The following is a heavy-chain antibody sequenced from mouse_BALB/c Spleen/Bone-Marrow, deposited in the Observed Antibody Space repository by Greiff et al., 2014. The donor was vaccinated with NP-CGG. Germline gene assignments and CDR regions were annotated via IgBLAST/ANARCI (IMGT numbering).Heavy chain of an antibody. CDR2: IYPANGDT. CDR1: GFNIKDTY. CDR3: AGYGNGLMDY. V-gene: IGHV14-3*02. J-gene: IGHJ4*01. Sequence: VQLKQSGAELVKPGASVKLSCTASGFNIKDTYMHWVKQRPEQGLEWIGRIYPANGDTKYDPKFQGKATITADTSSNTAYLQLSSLTSEDTAVYYCAGYGNGLMDYWGQGTSVTVSS. D-gene: IGHD2-1*01.